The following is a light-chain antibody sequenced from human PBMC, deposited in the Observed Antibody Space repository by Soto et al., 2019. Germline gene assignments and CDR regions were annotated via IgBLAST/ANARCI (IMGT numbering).Light chain of an antibody. CDR3: QQYGGSPGT. Sequence: EIVLTQSPGTLSLSPGERATLSCRASQSVTSNYLAWYQQKPGQAPRLLIFGASIRDTGLPDRFSGSGSGTDFTLTISRLEPEDFAVYYCQQYGGSPGTFGQGTKVDI. V-gene: IGKV3-20*01. CDR2: GAS. J-gene: IGKJ1*01. CDR1: QSVTSNY.